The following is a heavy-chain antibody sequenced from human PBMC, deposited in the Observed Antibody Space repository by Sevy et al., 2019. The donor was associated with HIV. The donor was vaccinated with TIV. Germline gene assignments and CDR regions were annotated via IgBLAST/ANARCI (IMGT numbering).Heavy chain of an antibody. CDR3: ARDSGGSGHYYLDYVDS. V-gene: IGHV1-18*01. CDR1: GYTFINYP. Sequence: ASVKVSCKTSGYTFINYPLSWVRQAPGQGLEWMGCIRTYNGETKDAQKFQGRATMTTDTSTSTAYMELRGLRSDDTAVYYCARDSGGSGHYYLDYVDSWGHGTLVTVSS. J-gene: IGHJ4*01. CDR2: IRTYNGET. D-gene: IGHD3-22*01.